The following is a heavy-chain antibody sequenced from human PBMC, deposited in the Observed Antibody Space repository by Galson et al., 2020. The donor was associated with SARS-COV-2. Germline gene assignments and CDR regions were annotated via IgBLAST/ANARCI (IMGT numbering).Heavy chain of an antibody. D-gene: IGHD3-10*01. CDR1: GYPFSGHY. CDR2: INPTSGDT. J-gene: IGHJ5*02. CDR3: TRGSNSSPFYHFDP. Sequence: ASVKVSCKASGYPFSGHYMHWVRLAPGQGLEWMGRINPTSGDTDVAQKFQGRVTMTTDTSLTTAYMELSRLTSDDTAVYYCTRGSNSSPFYHFDPWGQGTLVTVSS. V-gene: IGHV1-2*06.